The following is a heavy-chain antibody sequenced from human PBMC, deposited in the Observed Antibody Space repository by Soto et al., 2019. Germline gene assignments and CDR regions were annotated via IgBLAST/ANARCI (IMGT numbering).Heavy chain of an antibody. CDR3: ARPLTTTGTQFDY. CDR1: GYTFTSYA. V-gene: IGHV1-3*01. CDR2: INAGNGNT. Sequence: ASVKVSCKASGYTFTSYAMHWVRQAPGQRLEWMGWINAGNGNTKYSQKIQGRVTITRDTSASTAYMELSSLRSEDTAVYYCARPLTTTGTQFDYWGQGTLVTVSS. D-gene: IGHD1-1*01. J-gene: IGHJ4*02.